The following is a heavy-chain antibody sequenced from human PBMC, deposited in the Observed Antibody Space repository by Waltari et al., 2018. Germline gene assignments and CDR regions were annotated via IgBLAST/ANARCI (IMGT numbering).Heavy chain of an antibody. CDR3: ASHRPGGYGMDV. J-gene: IGHJ6*02. CDR1: W. CDR2: ITSDGSRT. D-gene: IGHD2-15*01. V-gene: IGHV3-74*01. Sequence: WMCWVRQVPGKGLVWISTITSDGSRTRYADSVKGRFTISRDNAKNTLYLKTNSLRAEDTAVYYCASHRPGGYGMDVWGHGTTVTVSS.